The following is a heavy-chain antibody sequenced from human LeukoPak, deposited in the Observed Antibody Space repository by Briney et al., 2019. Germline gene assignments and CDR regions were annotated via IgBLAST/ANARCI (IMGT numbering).Heavy chain of an antibody. CDR3: ARDRSVDTAMDYFDY. J-gene: IGHJ4*02. D-gene: IGHD5-18*01. V-gene: IGHV1-69*04. CDR1: GGTFSSYA. Sequence: ASVKVSCKASGGTFSSYAISWVRQAPGQGLEWMGRIIPILGIANYAQKFQGRVTITADKSTSTAYMELSSLRSEDTAVYYCARDRSVDTAMDYFDYWGQGTLSPSPQ. CDR2: IIPILGIA.